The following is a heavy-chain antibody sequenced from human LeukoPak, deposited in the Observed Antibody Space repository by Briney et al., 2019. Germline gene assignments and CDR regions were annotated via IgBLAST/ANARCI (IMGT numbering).Heavy chain of an antibody. V-gene: IGHV3-30-3*01. D-gene: IGHD5-12*01. J-gene: IGHJ4*02. CDR2: ISYDGSNK. CDR3: ARAPGYDLYDY. Sequence: GGSLRLSCAASGFTFSSYAMHWVRQAPGKGLEWVAVISYDGSNKYYADSVKGRFTISRDNSKNTLYLQMNSLRAEDTAVYYCARAPGYDLYDYWGQGTLVTVSS. CDR1: GFTFSSYA.